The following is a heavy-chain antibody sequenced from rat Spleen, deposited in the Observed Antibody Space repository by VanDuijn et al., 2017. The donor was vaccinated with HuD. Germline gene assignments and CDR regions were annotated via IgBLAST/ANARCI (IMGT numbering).Heavy chain of an antibody. Sequence: EVQLVESGGGLVQPGRSLRLSCAASGFTFNSFSMTWMRQAPKKGLEWVATITSGGSNTYYPDSVKGRFTISRDNAKNTLYLQMDSLKSEDTATYYCAKAGGGSSYFDYWGQGVMVTVSS. CDR1: GFTFNSFS. D-gene: IGHD4-3*01. CDR2: ITSGGSNT. V-gene: IGHV5-25*01. CDR3: AKAGGGSSYFDY. J-gene: IGHJ2*01.